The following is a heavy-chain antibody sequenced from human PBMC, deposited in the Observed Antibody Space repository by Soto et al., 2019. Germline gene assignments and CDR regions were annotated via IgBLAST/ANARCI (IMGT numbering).Heavy chain of an antibody. CDR1: GFTFSSYS. CDR2: ISSSSSYI. CDR3: ARDQGAGGGNSLDY. J-gene: IGHJ4*02. Sequence: EVQLVESGGGLVKPGGSLRLSCAASGFTFSSYSMNWVRQAPGKGLEWVSSISSSSSYIYYADSVKGRFTISRDNAKNSLYLQMNSLRAEDTAVYYCARDQGAGGGNSLDYWVQGTLVTVSS. V-gene: IGHV3-21*01. D-gene: IGHD2-21*02.